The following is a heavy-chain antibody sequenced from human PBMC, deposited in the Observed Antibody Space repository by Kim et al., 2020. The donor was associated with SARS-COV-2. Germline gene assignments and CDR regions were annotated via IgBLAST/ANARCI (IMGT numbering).Heavy chain of an antibody. CDR3: ARAKYNWNYVRYFDY. D-gene: IGHD1-7*01. Sequence: GESLKISCKGSGYSFTSYWIGWVRQMPGKGLEWMGIIYPGDSDTRYSPSFQGQVTISADKSISTAYLQWSSLKASDTAMYYCARAKYNWNYVRYFDYWGQGTLVTVSS. V-gene: IGHV5-51*01. J-gene: IGHJ4*02. CDR2: IYPGDSDT. CDR1: GYSFTSYW.